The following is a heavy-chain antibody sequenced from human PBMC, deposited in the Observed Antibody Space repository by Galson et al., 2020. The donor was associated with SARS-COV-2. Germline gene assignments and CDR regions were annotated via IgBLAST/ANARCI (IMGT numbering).Heavy chain of an antibody. CDR1: GFTFSDYY. J-gene: IGHJ4*02. V-gene: IGHV3-11*01. Sequence: GGSLRLSCAASGFTFSDYYMSWIRQAPGKGLEWVSYISCSGSTIYYADSVKGRFTISRDNAKNSLYLQMNSLRAEDTAVYYCARDLGEGYYYDSSGYLDYWGQGTLVTVSS. CDR3: ARDLGEGYYYDSSGYLDY. D-gene: IGHD3-22*01. CDR2: ISCSGSTI.